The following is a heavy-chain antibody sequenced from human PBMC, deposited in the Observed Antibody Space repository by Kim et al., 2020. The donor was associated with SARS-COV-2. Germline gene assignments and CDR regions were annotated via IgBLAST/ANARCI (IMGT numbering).Heavy chain of an antibody. D-gene: IGHD3-10*01. Sequence: SETLSLTCTVAGGAISGGGYYWSWIRQHPRKGLEWIGYIYNTGNTYYNPSLKSRVTISVDTSQNHFSLKLTSVTTADTAVYFCARTAHYGSENYPLAHRYYGMDVWGQGTTVIVTS. V-gene: IGHV4-31*03. CDR2: IYNTGNT. CDR1: GGAISGGGYY. J-gene: IGHJ6*02. CDR3: ARTAHYGSENYPLAHRYYGMDV.